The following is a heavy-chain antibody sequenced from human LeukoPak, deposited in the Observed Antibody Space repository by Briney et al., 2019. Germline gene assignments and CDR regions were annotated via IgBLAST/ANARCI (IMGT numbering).Heavy chain of an antibody. V-gene: IGHV3-7*03. D-gene: IGHD6-13*01. CDR3: ARDHPAAGIIFDY. CDR1: GFTFSRHW. J-gene: IGHJ4*02. Sequence: PPGGSLRLSCAASGFTFSRHWMSWVRLAPGKGLEGVANLKQDGNEIHYVDSVKGRFTISRDNAKNSMYLQMDSLRAEDTAVYYCARDHPAAGIIFDYWGQGTLVTVSS. CDR2: LKQDGNEI.